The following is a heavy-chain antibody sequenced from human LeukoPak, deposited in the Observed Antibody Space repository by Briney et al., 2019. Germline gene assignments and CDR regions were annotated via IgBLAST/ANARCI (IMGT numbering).Heavy chain of an antibody. CDR2: IRDDGSDK. Sequence: GGSLRLSCAASGFTFSSYWMTWVRQAPGKGLEWMANIRDDGSDKYYVDSVKGRFTISRDNAKNTLYLQMNSLRAEDTAVYYCARDSRKRGYSGYDASGSSWYWGQGTLVTVSS. V-gene: IGHV3-7*01. CDR1: GFTFSSYW. J-gene: IGHJ4*02. D-gene: IGHD5-12*01. CDR3: ARDSRKRGYSGYDASGSSWY.